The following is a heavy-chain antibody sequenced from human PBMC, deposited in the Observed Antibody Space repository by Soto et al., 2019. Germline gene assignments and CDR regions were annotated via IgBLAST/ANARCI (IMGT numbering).Heavy chain of an antibody. J-gene: IGHJ5*02. Sequence: QVQLVQSGAEVKKPGSSVKVSCKASGGTFSSYAISWVRQAPGQGLEWMGGIIPIFGTANYAQKFQGRVTITADESTSTAYMELSSLRSEVTAVYYCAGQNRNYYDSSGYDWFDPWGQGTLVTVSS. D-gene: IGHD3-22*01. V-gene: IGHV1-69*01. CDR3: AGQNRNYYDSSGYDWFDP. CDR2: IIPIFGTA. CDR1: GGTFSSYA.